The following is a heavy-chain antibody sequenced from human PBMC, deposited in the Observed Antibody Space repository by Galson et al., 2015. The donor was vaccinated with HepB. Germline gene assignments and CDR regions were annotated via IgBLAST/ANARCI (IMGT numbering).Heavy chain of an antibody. CDR3: MRDPEYTVRAVDNWFDP. CDR2: IRSKANSYAT. J-gene: IGHJ5*02. D-gene: IGHD6-19*01. CDR1: GFTFSGSA. Sequence: SLRLSCAASGFTFSGSAMHWVRQASGKGLEWVGRIRSKANSYATAYAASVRGRFTISRDDSKNTAYLQMNSLKTEDTAVYYCMRDPEYTVRAVDNWFDPWGQGTLVTVSS. V-gene: IGHV3-73*01.